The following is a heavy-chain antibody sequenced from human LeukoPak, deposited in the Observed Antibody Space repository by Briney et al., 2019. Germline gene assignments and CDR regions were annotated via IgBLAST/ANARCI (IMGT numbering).Heavy chain of an antibody. Sequence: GGSLRLSCAASGFTFSSYSMNWVRQAPGKGLEWVSYISSSSSTIYYADSVKGRFTISRDNAKNSLYLQMNSLRAEDTAVYYCARGRRITIFGVVPSFDYWGQGTLVTVSS. V-gene: IGHV3-48*01. CDR1: GFTFSSYS. CDR3: ARGRRITIFGVVPSFDY. CDR2: ISSSSSTI. J-gene: IGHJ4*02. D-gene: IGHD3-3*01.